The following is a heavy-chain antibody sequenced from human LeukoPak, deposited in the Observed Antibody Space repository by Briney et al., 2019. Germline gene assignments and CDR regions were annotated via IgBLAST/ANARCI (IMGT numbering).Heavy chain of an antibody. CDR2: IKQDGSEK. D-gene: IGHD6-13*01. Sequence: GGSLRLSCAASGFTFSSYWMSWVRQAPGKGLEWVANIKQDGSEKYYVDSVKGRFTISRDNAKNSLYLQMNSLRAEDTAVYYCAKAPNIAAETWIDYWGQGTLVAVSS. J-gene: IGHJ4*02. CDR3: AKAPNIAAETWIDY. CDR1: GFTFSSYW. V-gene: IGHV3-7*03.